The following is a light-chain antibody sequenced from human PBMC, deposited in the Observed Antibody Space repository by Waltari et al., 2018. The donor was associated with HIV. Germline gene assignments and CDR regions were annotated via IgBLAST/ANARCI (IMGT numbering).Light chain of an antibody. Sequence: DVLATQFPLSLTVSPGESASISCRATESLRHSNGRNYLDWYFQRPGHTPRLLIYLASNRASGGPDRFVGGGSGTDFTLRITRVEADDVGIYFCLQNIRAPFAFGQGT. V-gene: IGKV2-28*01. J-gene: IGKJ2*01. CDR3: LQNIRAPFA. CDR2: LAS. CDR1: ESLRHSNGRNY.